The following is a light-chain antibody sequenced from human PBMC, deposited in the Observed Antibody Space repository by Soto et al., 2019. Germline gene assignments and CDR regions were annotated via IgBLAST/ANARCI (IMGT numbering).Light chain of an antibody. CDR2: GNN. V-gene: IGLV1-40*01. J-gene: IGLJ1*01. Sequence: QPVLTQPPSVSGAPGQRVTISCTGSSSNIGAGYDVHWYQQLPGTAPKLLIYGNNNRPSGVPDRFSGSKSGTSASLAITGLQAEDEADYYCQSYDSSLPYVFGTGTKVTVL. CDR1: SSNIGAGYD. CDR3: QSYDSSLPYV.